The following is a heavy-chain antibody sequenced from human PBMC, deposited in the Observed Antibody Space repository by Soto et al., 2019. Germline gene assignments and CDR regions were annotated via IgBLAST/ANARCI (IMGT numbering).Heavy chain of an antibody. CDR3: ARGSRYFDWFPDY. V-gene: IGHV4-4*07. CDR1: GDSISSYF. D-gene: IGHD3-9*01. Sequence: SLTCTVSGDSISSYFWTWIRQPAGKRLEWIGRVHTSGSTNYNPSLKSRVTMSVDTSKNQFSLKLTSVTAADTAMYYCARGSRYFDWFPDYWGQGTLVTVSS. CDR2: VHTSGST. J-gene: IGHJ4*02.